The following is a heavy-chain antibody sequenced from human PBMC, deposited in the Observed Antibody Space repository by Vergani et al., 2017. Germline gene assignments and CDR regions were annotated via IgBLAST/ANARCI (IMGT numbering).Heavy chain of an antibody. CDR2: IHTGGST. J-gene: IGHJ4*02. CDR1: GGSLDIHSQT. CDR3: ARSRPYCTSGSCPAI. V-gene: IGHV4-61*02. Sequence: QLQESGPRLVKPSQTLSLTCSFSGGSLDIHSQTWGWIRQPAGEGLEWIGHIHTGGSTDLNPSFKSRVSISVDTSKSQFSLKLNSVTVADTAVYYCARSRPYCTSGSCPAIWGQGTLVTVSS. D-gene: IGHD2-15*01.